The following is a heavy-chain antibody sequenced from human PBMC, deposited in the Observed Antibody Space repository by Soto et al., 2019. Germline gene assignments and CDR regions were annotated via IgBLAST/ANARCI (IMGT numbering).Heavy chain of an antibody. CDR1: GFTFSSYA. V-gene: IGHV3-23*01. J-gene: IGHJ4*02. CDR2: ISGSGGST. CDR3: AKDRKEWLRPHDFDY. D-gene: IGHD5-12*01. Sequence: GGSLRLSCAASGFTFSSYAMSWVRQAPGKGLEWVSAISGSGGSTYYADSVKGRFTISRDNSKNTLYLQMNSLRAEDTAVYYCAKDRKEWLRPHDFDYWGQGTLVTVSS.